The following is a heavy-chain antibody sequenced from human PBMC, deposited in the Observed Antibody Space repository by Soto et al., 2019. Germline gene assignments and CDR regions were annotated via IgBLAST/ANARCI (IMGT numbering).Heavy chain of an antibody. CDR3: ARGSGIVATNWFDP. CDR2: IYHSGST. D-gene: IGHD5-12*01. CDR1: GGSISSGGYS. J-gene: IGHJ5*02. Sequence: SETLSLTCTVSGGSISSGGYSWSWIRQPPGEGLEWIGYIYHSGSTYYNPSLKSRVTISVDRSKNQFSLKLSSVTAADTAVYYCARGSGIVATNWFDPWGQGTLVTVSS. V-gene: IGHV4-30-2*01.